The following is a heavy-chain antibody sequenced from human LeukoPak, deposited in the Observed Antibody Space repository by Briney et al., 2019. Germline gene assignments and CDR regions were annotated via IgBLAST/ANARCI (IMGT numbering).Heavy chain of an antibody. CDR2: INSDASTT. Sequence: PGGSLRLSCAASGFTFSSYWMHWVRQGPGKGLVWVSHINSDASTTNYADSVKGRFTISRDNAKNTLYLQMNSLRAEDTAVYYCARSNSSRLDYWGQGALVTVSS. CDR3: ARSNSSRLDY. D-gene: IGHD6-13*01. V-gene: IGHV3-74*01. CDR1: GFTFSSYW. J-gene: IGHJ4*02.